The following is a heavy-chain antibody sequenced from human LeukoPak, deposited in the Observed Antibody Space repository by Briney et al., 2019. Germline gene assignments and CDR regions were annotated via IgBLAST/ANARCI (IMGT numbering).Heavy chain of an antibody. D-gene: IGHD1-26*01. J-gene: IGHJ6*03. V-gene: IGHV4-39*01. CDR2: IYYSGST. CDR1: GGSISSSSYY. CDR3: ARHYVWATTLYYYYMDV. Sequence: SETLSLTCTVSGGSISSSSYYWGWIRQPPGKGLEWIGSIYYSGSTYYNPSLKSRVTISVDTSKNQFSLKLSSVTAADTAVYYCARHYVWATTLYYYYMDVWGKGTTVTVSS.